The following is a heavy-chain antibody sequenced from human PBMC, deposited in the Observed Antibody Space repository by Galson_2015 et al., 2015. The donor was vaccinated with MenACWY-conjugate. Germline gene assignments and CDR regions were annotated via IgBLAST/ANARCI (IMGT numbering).Heavy chain of an antibody. CDR2: IYSGGST. CDR3: ARVLFDYPNLNWFDP. CDR1: GFTVSSNY. D-gene: IGHD3-9*01. V-gene: IGHV3-66*01. J-gene: IGHJ5*02. Sequence: SLRLSCAASGFTVSSNYMSWVRQAPGKGLEWVSVIYSGGSTYYADSVKGRFTISRDNSKNTLYLQMNSLRAEDTAVYYCARVLFDYPNLNWFDPWGQGTLVTVSS.